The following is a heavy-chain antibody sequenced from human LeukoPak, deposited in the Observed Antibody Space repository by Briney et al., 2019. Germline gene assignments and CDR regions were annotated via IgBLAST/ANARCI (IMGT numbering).Heavy chain of an antibody. Sequence: PSETLSLTCTVSGGSISSYYWSWIRQPPGKGLEWIGYIYYSGSTNYNPSLKSRVTISVDTSKNQFSPKLSSVTAADTAVYYCASVVVTAIRDWGQGTLVTVSS. J-gene: IGHJ4*02. CDR3: ASVVVTAIRD. CDR1: GGSISSYY. CDR2: IYYSGST. D-gene: IGHD2-21*02. V-gene: IGHV4-59*08.